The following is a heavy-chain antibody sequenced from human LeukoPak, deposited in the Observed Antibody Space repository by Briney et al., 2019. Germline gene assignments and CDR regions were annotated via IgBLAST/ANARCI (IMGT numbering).Heavy chain of an antibody. CDR3: ARHIRYYDSSGYHDAFDI. Sequence: SESLSLTCTVSGGSISSYYWSWIRQPPGKGLEWSGYIYYSGSTNYNPSLKSRVTISVDTSKNQFSLKLSSVTAADTAVYYCARHIRYYDSSGYHDAFDIWGQGTMVTVSS. CDR1: GGSISSYY. D-gene: IGHD3-22*01. J-gene: IGHJ3*02. CDR2: IYYSGST. V-gene: IGHV4-59*08.